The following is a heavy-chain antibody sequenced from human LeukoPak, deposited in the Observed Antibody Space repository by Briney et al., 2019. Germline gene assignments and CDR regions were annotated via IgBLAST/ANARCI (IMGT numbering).Heavy chain of an antibody. D-gene: IGHD6-6*01. CDR3: AREYSSSSGRAFDI. J-gene: IGHJ3*02. V-gene: IGHV3-48*01. CDR2: ISSSSSTI. CDR1: GFTFSSYS. Sequence: PGGSLRLSCAASGFTFSSYSMNWVRQAPGKGLEWVLYISSSSSTIYYAESVRGRFTISRDNAKNLLYLQMNSLRAEDTAVYYCAREYSSSSGRAFDIWGQGTLVAVSS.